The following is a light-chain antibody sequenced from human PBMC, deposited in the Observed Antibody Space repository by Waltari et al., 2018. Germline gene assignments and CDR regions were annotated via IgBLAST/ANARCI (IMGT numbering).Light chain of an antibody. V-gene: IGKV4-1*01. J-gene: IGKJ2*01. Sequence: DIVMTQSPASLAVSLGERATINRNSSNSVLYSPNQKNYLAWYQQKPGQPPNLLIYWASTRESGVPDRFSGSGSGTNFTLTISSLQAEDVAVYYCQQHYTAPVTFGQGTKLEI. CDR3: QQHYTAPVT. CDR2: WAS. CDR1: NSVLYSPNQKNY.